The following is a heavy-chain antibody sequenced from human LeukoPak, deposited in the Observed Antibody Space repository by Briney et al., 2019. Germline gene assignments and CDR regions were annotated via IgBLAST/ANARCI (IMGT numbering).Heavy chain of an antibody. Sequence: GASVKVSCKASGYTFTGYYLHWVRQAPGQGLEWMGWINPNSGGTNYAQKFQGRVTMTRDTSISTAYMELSRLRSDDTAVYYCASPSYQLLFNRDYYYYYMDVWGKGTTVTVSS. V-gene: IGHV1-2*02. D-gene: IGHD2-2*01. CDR3: ASPSYQLLFNRDYYYYYMDV. J-gene: IGHJ6*03. CDR1: GYTFTGYY. CDR2: INPNSGGT.